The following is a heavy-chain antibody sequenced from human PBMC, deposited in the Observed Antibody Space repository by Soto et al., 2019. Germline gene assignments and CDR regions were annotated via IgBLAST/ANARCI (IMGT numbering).Heavy chain of an antibody. Sequence: GGSLRLSCVVFEYTFSDAWMSWVRQAPGKGLEWVARINVKIDGETTDYAAPVEGRFTIARDDSKNTLYLQMSSLKIEDTAVYFCTADHWSWGHGTLVTVSS. D-gene: IGHD3-3*01. V-gene: IGHV3-15*01. CDR3: TADHWS. CDR1: EYTFSDAW. J-gene: IGHJ4*01. CDR2: INVKIDGETT.